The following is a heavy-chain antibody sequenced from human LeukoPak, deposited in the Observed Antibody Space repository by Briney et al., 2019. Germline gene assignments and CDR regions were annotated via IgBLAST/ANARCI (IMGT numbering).Heavy chain of an antibody. D-gene: IGHD2-2*01. V-gene: IGHV1-2*02. Sequence: GASVKVSCKSSGFTSTDEYIRWVQQAPGQGLEWMGWINPYSGAINYAQKFQGRVTLTRDTSISTAYMELSRLTSGDTAEYYCARDPKSQLLLDYWGQGTLVTVSS. CDR1: GFTSTDEY. J-gene: IGHJ4*02. CDR2: INPYSGAI. CDR3: ARDPKSQLLLDY.